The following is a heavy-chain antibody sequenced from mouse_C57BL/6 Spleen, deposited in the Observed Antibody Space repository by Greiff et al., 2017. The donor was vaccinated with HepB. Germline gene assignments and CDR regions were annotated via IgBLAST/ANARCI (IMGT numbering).Heavy chain of an antibody. CDR3: ARSGGRDWFAY. V-gene: IGHV1-80*01. CDR1: GYAFSSYW. D-gene: IGHD6-1*01. Sequence: QVHVKQSGAELVKPGASVKISCKASGYAFSSYWMNWVKQRPGKGLEWIGQIYPGDGDTNYNGKFKGKATLTADKSSSTASMQLSSLTSEDSAVYFCARSGGRDWFAYWGQGTLVTVSA. CDR2: IYPGDGDT. J-gene: IGHJ3*01.